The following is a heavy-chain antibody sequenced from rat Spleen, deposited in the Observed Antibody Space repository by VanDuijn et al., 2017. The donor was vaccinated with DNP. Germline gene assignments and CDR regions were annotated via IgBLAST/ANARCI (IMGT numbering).Heavy chain of an antibody. Sequence: QVQLKESGPVLVQASETLSLTCTVSGFSLTNFGIIWVRQSPGKGLEWMGIIWGHGNTDYNSALRSRQSINRDTSKSQVFLKLNSLQTDETAIYYCTREGWGHVMDGWGQGASVTVSS. D-gene: IGHD4-1*01. CDR3: TREGWGHVMDG. J-gene: IGHJ4*01. V-gene: IGHV2S75*01. CDR1: GFSLTNFG. CDR2: IWGHGNT.